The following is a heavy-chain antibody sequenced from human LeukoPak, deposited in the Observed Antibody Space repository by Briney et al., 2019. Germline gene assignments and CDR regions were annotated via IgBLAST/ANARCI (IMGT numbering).Heavy chain of an antibody. CDR2: INHSGST. J-gene: IGHJ4*02. CDR3: ARGSGYDWGIHVDY. Sequence: PSETLSLTCAVYGGSFSGYYWSWIRQPPGKGLEWMGEINHSGSTNYNPSLKSRVTISVDTSKNQFSLKLSSVTAADTAVYYCARGSGYDWGIHVDYWGQGTLVTVSS. CDR1: GGSFSGYY. D-gene: IGHD5-12*01. V-gene: IGHV4-34*01.